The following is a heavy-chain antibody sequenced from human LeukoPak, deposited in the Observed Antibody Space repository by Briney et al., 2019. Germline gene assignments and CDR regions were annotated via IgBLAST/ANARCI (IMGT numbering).Heavy chain of an antibody. CDR3: SKRYYSDSSGYLGSLNY. Sequence: GGSLRLSCAASGFTFSNHAMSWVRQAPGKGLEWVSGISGSGGSTYYADSVRGRFTSSRDKSKNTVYLQMNSLRAEDTAVYYCSKRYYSDSSGYLGSLNYWGQGTLVTVSS. CDR2: ISGSGGST. J-gene: IGHJ4*02. D-gene: IGHD3-22*01. V-gene: IGHV3-23*01. CDR1: GFTFSNHA.